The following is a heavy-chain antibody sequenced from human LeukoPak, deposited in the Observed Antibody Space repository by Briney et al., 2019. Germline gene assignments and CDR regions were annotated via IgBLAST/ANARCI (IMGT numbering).Heavy chain of an antibody. D-gene: IGHD2-2*01. Sequence: GGSLRLSCAASGFTFTSYAIHWVRQAPGKGLEWVTFISYDGSTKYYADSVKGRFTISRDNSKNTLSLQMNSLRAEDTAVYYCARDLSTKYSIDYWAREPWSPSPQ. V-gene: IGHV3-30*04. CDR2: ISYDGSTK. CDR3: ARDLSTKYSIDY. J-gene: IGHJ4*02. CDR1: GFTFTSYA.